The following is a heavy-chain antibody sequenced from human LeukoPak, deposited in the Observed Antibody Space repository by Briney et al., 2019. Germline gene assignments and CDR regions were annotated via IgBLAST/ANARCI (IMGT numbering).Heavy chain of an antibody. Sequence: SETLSLTCTVSGGSISNYYGSWIRQPPGKGLEWIGYIYYSGNTNNNPSLKSRVTISVDTSKNQFLLKLNSVTAADTAVYYCARHLGWPKVHFDYWGQGILVTVSS. V-gene: IGHV4-59*08. D-gene: IGHD7-27*01. J-gene: IGHJ4*02. CDR1: GGSISNYY. CDR3: ARHLGWPKVHFDY. CDR2: IYYSGNT.